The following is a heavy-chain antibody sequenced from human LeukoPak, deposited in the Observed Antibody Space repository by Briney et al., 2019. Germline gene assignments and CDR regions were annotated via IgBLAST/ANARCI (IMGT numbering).Heavy chain of an antibody. Sequence: GASVKVSCKASGYTFTSYYMHWVRQAPGQGLEWMGIINPSGGSTSYAQKFQGRVTMTRDTSTSTVYMELSSLRSEDTAVYYCARDLRYCSSTSCPGAFDIWGQGTMVTVSS. V-gene: IGHV1-46*01. CDR3: ARDLRYCSSTSCPGAFDI. CDR1: GYTFTSYY. D-gene: IGHD2-2*01. J-gene: IGHJ3*02. CDR2: INPSGGST.